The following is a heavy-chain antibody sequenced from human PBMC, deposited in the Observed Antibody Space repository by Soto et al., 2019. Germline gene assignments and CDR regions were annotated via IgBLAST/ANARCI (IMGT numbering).Heavy chain of an antibody. D-gene: IGHD4-17*01. CDR1: GFTFSSYA. CDR2: ISGSGGST. J-gene: IGHJ4*02. V-gene: IGHV3-23*01. Sequence: GGSLRLSCAASGFTFSSYAMSWVRQAPGKGLEWVSGISGSGGSTYYADSVKGRFTISRDNSKNTLYLQMNSLRVEDTGVYYCAKVSTVTTYGYLDYWGQGSLVTVSS. CDR3: AKVSTVTTYGYLDY.